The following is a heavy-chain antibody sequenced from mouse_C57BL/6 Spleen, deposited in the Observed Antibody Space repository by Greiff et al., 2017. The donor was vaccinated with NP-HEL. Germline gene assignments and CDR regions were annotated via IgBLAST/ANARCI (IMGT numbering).Heavy chain of an antibody. CDR1: GYTFTSYG. J-gene: IGHJ2*01. CDR3: ARGGSSSYYFDY. Sequence: QVQLQQSGAELARPGASVKLSCKASGYTFTSYGISWVKQRTGQGLEWIGEIYPRSGNTYYNEKFKGKATLTADKSSSTAYMELRSLTSEDSAVYFCARGGSSSYYFDYWGQGTTLTVSS. V-gene: IGHV1-81*01. D-gene: IGHD1-1*01. CDR2: IYPRSGNT.